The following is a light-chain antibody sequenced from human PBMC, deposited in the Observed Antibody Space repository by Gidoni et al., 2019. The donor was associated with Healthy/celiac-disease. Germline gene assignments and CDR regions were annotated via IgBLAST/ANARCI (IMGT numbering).Light chain of an antibody. J-gene: IGLJ3*02. Sequence: QSALTQPASVSGSPGPSITISCTGTSSDVGCYNYVSWYQQHPGKAPKLMIYDVSNRPSGVSNRFSGSKSGNTASLTISGLQAEDEADYYCSSYTSSSTEVFGGGTKLTV. CDR1: SSDVGCYNY. CDR3: SSYTSSSTEV. V-gene: IGLV2-14*01. CDR2: DVS.